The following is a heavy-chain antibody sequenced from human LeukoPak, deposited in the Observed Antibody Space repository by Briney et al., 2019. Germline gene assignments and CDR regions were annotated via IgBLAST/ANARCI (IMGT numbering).Heavy chain of an antibody. Sequence: ASVKVSCKASGYTFIGYYMHCVRQAPGEGLEWMGGFDPEDGETIYAQKFQGRVTMTEDTSTDTAYMELSSLRSEDTAVYYCATLYLLKGTTYYFDYWGQGTLVTVSS. CDR1: GYTFIGYY. D-gene: IGHD1-26*01. J-gene: IGHJ4*02. V-gene: IGHV1-24*01. CDR2: FDPEDGET. CDR3: ATLYLLKGTTYYFDY.